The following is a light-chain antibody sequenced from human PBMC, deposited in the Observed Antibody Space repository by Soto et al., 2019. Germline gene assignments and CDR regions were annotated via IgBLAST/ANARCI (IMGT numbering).Light chain of an antibody. CDR2: DAS. V-gene: IGKV3-11*01. Sequence: EIVLTQSPATLSLSPGERATLSCRASQSVRGYLAWYPQKPGQAPRLLIYDASFRVTGLPARFSGSGAGTEFTRTISSLEPEDVAVYYCRQRSDWTLTFGGGTKVDIK. J-gene: IGKJ4*01. CDR3: RQRSDWTLT. CDR1: QSVRGY.